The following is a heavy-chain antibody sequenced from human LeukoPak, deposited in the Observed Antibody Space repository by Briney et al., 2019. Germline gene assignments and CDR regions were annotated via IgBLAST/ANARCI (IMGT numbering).Heavy chain of an antibody. D-gene: IGHD3-3*01. CDR3: ARMFFDFWSHPGSGLFDM. V-gene: IGHV4-39*01. J-gene: IGHJ3*02. Sequence: PSETLSLTCSVSGFSINSSDFYWAWIRQPPGKGLEWVGTMFWSGTAYYNPSLESRVTISVDTSKNQFSLKVRSVTAADTAVYYCARMFFDFWSHPGSGLFDMWGQGTMVTVSS. CDR1: GFSINSSDFY. CDR2: MFWSGTA.